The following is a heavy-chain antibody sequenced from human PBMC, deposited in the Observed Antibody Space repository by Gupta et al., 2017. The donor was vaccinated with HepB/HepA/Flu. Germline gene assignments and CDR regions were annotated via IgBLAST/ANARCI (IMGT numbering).Heavy chain of an antibody. V-gene: IGHV3-13*01. CDR1: GFTFSKYD. CDR2: IRPTGDT. D-gene: IGHD5-12*01. J-gene: IGHJ6*02. Sequence: DVQLVESGGCLVQPVGSLRLSCAPSGFTFSKYDIHWVRQATGKGLEWVSVIRPTGDTFYEDSVKGRFTISRENDKNSVYRQMNSLRXGXTALYYXARIVARSDGMDVWGQGTTVTV. CDR3: ARIVARSDGMDV.